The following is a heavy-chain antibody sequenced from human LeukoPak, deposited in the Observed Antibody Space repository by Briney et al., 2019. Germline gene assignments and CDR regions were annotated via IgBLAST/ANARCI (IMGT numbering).Heavy chain of an antibody. CDR2: ISYDGSNK. CDR3: ARERGGDILTGYYSGLVGGAFDI. J-gene: IGHJ3*02. V-gene: IGHV3-30-3*01. Sequence: PGRSLRLSCAASGFTFDDYAMHWVRQAPGKGLEWVAVISYDGSNKYYADSVKGRFTISRDNSKNTLYLQMNSLRAEDTAVYYCARERGGDILTGYYSGLVGGAFDIWGQGTMVTVSS. D-gene: IGHD3-9*01. CDR1: GFTFDDYA.